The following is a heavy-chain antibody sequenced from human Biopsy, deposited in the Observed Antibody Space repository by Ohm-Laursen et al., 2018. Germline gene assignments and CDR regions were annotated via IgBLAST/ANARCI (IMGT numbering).Heavy chain of an antibody. V-gene: IGHV3-21*04. J-gene: IGHJ4*02. CDR1: GFPFTGFS. CDR2: ITSGSSYI. CDR3: ARDLTWGSYFDS. D-gene: IGHD3-16*01. Sequence: SLRLSCSASGFPFTGFSMDWVRQAPGKGLEWVASITSGSSYIYYADSVKGRFTISRDNSKNSLYLQMNSLRAEDTAVYYCARDLTWGSYFDSWGQGSLVTVSS.